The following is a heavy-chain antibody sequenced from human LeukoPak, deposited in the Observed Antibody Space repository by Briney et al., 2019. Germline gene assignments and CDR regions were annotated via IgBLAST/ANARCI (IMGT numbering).Heavy chain of an antibody. D-gene: IGHD6-6*01. CDR1: GGSISSGDYY. CDR2: IYYSGST. Sequence: SETLSLTCTVSGGSISSGDYYWSWIRQPPGKGLEWIGYIYYSGSTYYNPSLKSRVTKSVDTSKNQFSLKLSSVTAADTAVYYCARGGAARPHFQNWGQGTLVTVSS. J-gene: IGHJ1*01. CDR3: ARGGAARPHFQN. V-gene: IGHV4-30-4*01.